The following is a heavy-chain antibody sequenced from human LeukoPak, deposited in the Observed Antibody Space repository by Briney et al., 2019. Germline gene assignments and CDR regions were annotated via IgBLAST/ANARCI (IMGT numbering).Heavy chain of an antibody. V-gene: IGHV4-34*01. J-gene: IGHJ4*02. Sequence: SETLSLTCAAYGGSFCGYYWSWIRQPPGKGLEWIGEINHSGSTNYNPSLKSRVTISVDTSKNQFSLKLSSVTAADTAVYYCARGPGYDYVWGSYRPYYFDYWGQGTLVTVSS. CDR3: ARGPGYDYVWGSYRPYYFDY. D-gene: IGHD3-16*02. CDR1: GGSFCGYY. CDR2: INHSGST.